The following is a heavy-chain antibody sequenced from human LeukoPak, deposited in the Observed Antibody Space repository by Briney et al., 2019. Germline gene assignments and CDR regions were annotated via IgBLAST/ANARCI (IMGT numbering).Heavy chain of an antibody. Sequence: SQTLSLTCAVSGCSISSGGYSWSWMRQPPGKGLEWIVYIYHSGSTYYNPSLKSRLTISVDRSKNQYSLKLSSVTAADTAVYYWARATMVRGSSHFDYWGQGTLVTVSS. V-gene: IGHV4-30-2*01. D-gene: IGHD3-10*01. CDR3: ARATMVRGSSHFDY. CDR1: GCSISSGGYS. CDR2: IYHSGST. J-gene: IGHJ4*02.